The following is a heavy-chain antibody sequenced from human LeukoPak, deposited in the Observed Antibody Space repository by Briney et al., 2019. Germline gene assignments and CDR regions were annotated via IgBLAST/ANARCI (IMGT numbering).Heavy chain of an antibody. J-gene: IGHJ4*02. CDR2: ISSSSSTI. CDR1: GFTFSSYS. V-gene: IGHV3-48*01. Sequence: PGGSLRLSCAASGFTFSSYSMNWVRQAPGKGLEWVSYISSSSSTIYYADSVKGRFTISRDNAKNSLYLQMNSLRAEDTAVYYCAREYCSSTSCYNFVDYWGQGTLVTVSS. D-gene: IGHD2-2*02. CDR3: AREYCSSTSCYNFVDY.